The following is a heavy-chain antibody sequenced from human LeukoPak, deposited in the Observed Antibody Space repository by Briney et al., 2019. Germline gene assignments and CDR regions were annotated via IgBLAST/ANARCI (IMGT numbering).Heavy chain of an antibody. CDR2: ISSSSSTI. Sequence: GGSLRLSCAASGFTFSSYSMNWVRQAPGKGLEWVSYISSSSSTIYYADSVRGRFTISRDNAKNSLYLQMNSLRAEDTAVYYCARDREKYQLLYNAFDIWGQGTMVTVSS. CDR3: ARDREKYQLLYNAFDI. D-gene: IGHD2-2*02. V-gene: IGHV3-48*01. J-gene: IGHJ3*02. CDR1: GFTFSSYS.